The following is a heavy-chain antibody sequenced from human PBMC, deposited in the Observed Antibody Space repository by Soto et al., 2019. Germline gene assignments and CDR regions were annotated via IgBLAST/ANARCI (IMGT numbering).Heavy chain of an antibody. CDR3: ARSSAIVLMVYAPLFDY. CDR1: GRSISSGWYY. Sequence: TLSLTCTVSGRSISSGWYYWSWIRQHPGKGLEWIGYIYYSGSTYYNPSLKSRVTISVDTSKNQFSLKLRSVTAADTAVYYCARSSAIVLMVYAPLFDYWGQGTMVTVSS. D-gene: IGHD2-8*01. J-gene: IGHJ4*02. V-gene: IGHV4-31*03. CDR2: IYYSGST.